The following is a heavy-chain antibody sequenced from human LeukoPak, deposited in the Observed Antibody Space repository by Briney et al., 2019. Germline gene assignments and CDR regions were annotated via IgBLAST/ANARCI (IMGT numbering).Heavy chain of an antibody. Sequence: GASVKVSCKASGGTFSSYAISWVRQAPGQGLEWMGGIIPIFGTANYAQKFQGRVTITTDESTSTAYMELSSLRSEDTAVYYCARNVWSPSQSYWYFDLRGRGTLVTVSS. CDR1: GGTFSSYA. CDR2: IIPIFGTA. D-gene: IGHD3-16*01. J-gene: IGHJ2*01. V-gene: IGHV1-69*05. CDR3: ARNVWSPSQSYWYFDL.